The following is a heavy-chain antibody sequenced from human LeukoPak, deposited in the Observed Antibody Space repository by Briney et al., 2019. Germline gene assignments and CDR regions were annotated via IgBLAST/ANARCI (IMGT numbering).Heavy chain of an antibody. J-gene: IGHJ4*02. D-gene: IGHD1-26*01. CDR2: INQDGSEK. Sequence: GPLLLSGAASGFSFSSYWMSWGRQARGKGLEWVANINQDGSEKYFVDSVRVRFTISRDNAKNSLYMQMNSLRVEDTAVYYCASRIVGTPDFFGYWGQGTLVTVSS. V-gene: IGHV3-7*01. CDR1: GFSFSSYW. CDR3: ASRIVGTPDFFGY.